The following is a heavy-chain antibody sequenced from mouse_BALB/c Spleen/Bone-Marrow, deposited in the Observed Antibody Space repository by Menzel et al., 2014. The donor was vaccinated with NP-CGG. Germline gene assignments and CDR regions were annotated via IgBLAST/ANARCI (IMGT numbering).Heavy chain of an antibody. V-gene: IGHV1S127*01. CDR3: ARTGDGSGSSWFAY. Sequence: QVQLQQPGPQLVRPGASVKISCKASGYSFTNYWMHWVKQRPGQGLEWIGMIDPSDSETRLNQKFRDKATLTVDKSSSTAYMQLSNPTSEDSAVYYCARTGDGSGSSWFAYWGQGTLVTVSA. J-gene: IGHJ3*01. CDR1: GYSFTNYW. CDR2: IDPSDSET. D-gene: IGHD3-2*01.